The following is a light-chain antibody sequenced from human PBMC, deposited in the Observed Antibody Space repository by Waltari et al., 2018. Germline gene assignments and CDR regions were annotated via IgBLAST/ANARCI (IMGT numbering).Light chain of an antibody. CDR3: CSYSGDLSFGVV. CDR2: EVT. V-gene: IGLV2-23*02. CDR1: SHDVGTYDL. Sequence: QSALTQPASVSGSPGQSITISCPGTSHDVGTYDLASWYQQHPGKAPKLIIYEVTKRPSGFSNRFSGSKSGNTASLTISGLHTEDEGDYYCCSYSGDLSFGVVFGGGTKLTVL. J-gene: IGLJ2*01.